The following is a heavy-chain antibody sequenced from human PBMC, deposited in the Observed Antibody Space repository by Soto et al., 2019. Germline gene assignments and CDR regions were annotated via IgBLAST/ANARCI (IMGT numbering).Heavy chain of an antibody. V-gene: IGHV3-11*01. CDR2: ISFSDNSI. CDR1: RFSFSDYY. J-gene: IGHJ4*02. Sequence: QGQLVESGGGLVKPGGSLRLCCAASRFSFSDYYMSWIRQAPGKGLEWVSYISFSDNSIYYADSVKGRFTISRDNAKSSLYLQMNSLRAEDTAVYYCARDIEPPGLFFDYWGQGTLVTVSS. CDR3: ARDIEPPGLFFDY. D-gene: IGHD6-13*01.